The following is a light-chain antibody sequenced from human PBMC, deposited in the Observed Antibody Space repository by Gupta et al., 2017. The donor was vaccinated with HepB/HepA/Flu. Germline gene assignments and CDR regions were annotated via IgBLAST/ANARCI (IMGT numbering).Light chain of an antibody. V-gene: IGLV1-40*01. CDR1: SSNIGAGYD. CDR3: QSYDSSLSGPGL. Sequence: QSALTQPPSVSGAPGQRVTIPCTGSSSNIGAGYDVHWYQQFPGIAPKLLIYRNNNRPSGVPDRFSGSKSGTSASLTITGLQAEDEADYYCQSYDSSLSGPGLFGGGTKVTVL. J-gene: IGLJ2*01. CDR2: RNN.